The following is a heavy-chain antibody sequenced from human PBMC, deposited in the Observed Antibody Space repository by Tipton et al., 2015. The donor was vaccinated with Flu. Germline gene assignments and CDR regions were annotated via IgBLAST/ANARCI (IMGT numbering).Heavy chain of an antibody. V-gene: IGHV4-4*02. D-gene: IGHD4-17*01. Sequence: TLSLTCSVSSGSVNDRNWWTWVRQAPGQGPEWIGRVYRDGTSEYNPSLRSRVTMSVDMSRDQFSLKLTSVTAADTAVYYCARDPGSDYGPYYFDYWGQGTLVTVSS. CDR2: VYRDGTS. J-gene: IGHJ4*02. CDR1: SGSVNDRNW. CDR3: ARDPGSDYGPYYFDY.